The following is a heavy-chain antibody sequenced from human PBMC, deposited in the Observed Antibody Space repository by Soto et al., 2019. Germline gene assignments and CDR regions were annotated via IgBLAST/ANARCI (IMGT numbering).Heavy chain of an antibody. CDR1: GYTFTSYA. V-gene: IGHV1-3*01. J-gene: IGHJ6*02. Sequence: ASVKVSCKASGYTFTSYAMHWVRQAPGQRLEWMGWINAGNGNTKYSQKFQGRVTITRDTSASTAYMELSSLRSEDAAVYYCAREDLIVVVIPRGMDVWGQGTTVTVSS. CDR2: INAGNGNT. CDR3: AREDLIVVVIPRGMDV. D-gene: IGHD3-22*01.